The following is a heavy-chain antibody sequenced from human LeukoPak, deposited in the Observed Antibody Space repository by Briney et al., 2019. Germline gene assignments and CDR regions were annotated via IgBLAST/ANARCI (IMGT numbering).Heavy chain of an antibody. D-gene: IGHD2-2*02. CDR3: AREEGCSSTSCYTYYYYMDV. Sequence: ASVKVSCKASGYTFTGYYMHWVRQAPGQGLEWMGWINPNSGGTNYAQKFQGRVTMTRDTSISTAYMELSRLRSDDTAVYYCAREEGCSSTSCYTYYYYMDVWGKGTTVTVFS. CDR1: GYTFTGYY. J-gene: IGHJ6*03. V-gene: IGHV1-2*02. CDR2: INPNSGGT.